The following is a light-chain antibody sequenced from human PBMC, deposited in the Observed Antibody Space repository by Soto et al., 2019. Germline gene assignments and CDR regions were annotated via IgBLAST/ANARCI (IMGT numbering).Light chain of an antibody. CDR1: SSVVGGYNY. V-gene: IGLV2-14*03. CDR2: DVS. Sequence: QSALTQPASVSGSPGQSITISCTGTSSVVGGYNYVSWYQHHPGKAPKLMIYDVSNRPSGVSNRFSGSKSGNTASLTISGLQPEDEADYYCSSYTSTSTYVFGTGTKVTVL. CDR3: SSYTSTSTYV. J-gene: IGLJ1*01.